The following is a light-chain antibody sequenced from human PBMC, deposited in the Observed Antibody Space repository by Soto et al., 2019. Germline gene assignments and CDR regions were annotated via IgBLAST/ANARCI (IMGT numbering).Light chain of an antibody. CDR2: GAS. V-gene: IGKV3-20*01. CDR1: QSVSNNH. J-gene: IGKJ4*01. CDR3: QQYCSSPRLT. Sequence: ENVLTQSPGTLSLSPGERATLSCRASQSVSNNHLAWYQQKPGQAPRLLIYGASSRASGIPARFRGSGSGTDFTLPISRLEPEDFSVYYCQQYCSSPRLTFGGGTKVEI.